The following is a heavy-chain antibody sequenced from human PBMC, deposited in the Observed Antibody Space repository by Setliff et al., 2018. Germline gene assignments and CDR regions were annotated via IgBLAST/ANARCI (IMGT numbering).Heavy chain of an antibody. D-gene: IGHD3-22*01. CDR2: IYSNGST. CDR1: GGSISSGDYY. J-gene: IGHJ4*02. Sequence: SETLSLTCTVSGGSISSGDYYWSWIRQPPGKGLEWIGYIYSNGSTYYSPSLKSRVSISVDTSKNQFSLKLSSVTAADTAVYYCARESRYYYDNLGTLDYWGQGTLVTVSS. CDR3: ARESRYYYDNLGTLDY. V-gene: IGHV4-30-4*08.